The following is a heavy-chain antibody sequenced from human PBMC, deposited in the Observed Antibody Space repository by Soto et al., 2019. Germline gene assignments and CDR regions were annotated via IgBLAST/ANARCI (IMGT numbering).Heavy chain of an antibody. J-gene: IGHJ4*02. V-gene: IGHV4-39*01. D-gene: IGHD6-19*01. Sequence: SETLSLTCSVSGGSISSSSYHWGWIRQPPGKGLEWVGSINYSGSSHYNPSLKSRVTISVDTSKNQFSLKLSSVTAADTAVYYCARHGVAGTSSYYFDYWGQGTLVTVSS. CDR3: ARHGVAGTSSYYFDY. CDR2: INYSGSS. CDR1: GGSISSSSYH.